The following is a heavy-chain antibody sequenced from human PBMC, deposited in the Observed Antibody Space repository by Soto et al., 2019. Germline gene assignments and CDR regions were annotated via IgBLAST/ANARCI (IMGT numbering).Heavy chain of an antibody. CDR2: ISYDGTDK. CDR1: GFTFSSYG. D-gene: IGHD5-18*01. Sequence: PXESLRLSCAASGFTFSSYGIHWVRQAPGKGLEWVALISYDGTDKYYADSVKGRFTISRDNSKNTLYLQMSSLGPEDTAVYYCVKERYAQLWLEDYGMDVWGQGTTVTVSS. J-gene: IGHJ6*02. CDR3: VKERYAQLWLEDYGMDV. V-gene: IGHV3-30*18.